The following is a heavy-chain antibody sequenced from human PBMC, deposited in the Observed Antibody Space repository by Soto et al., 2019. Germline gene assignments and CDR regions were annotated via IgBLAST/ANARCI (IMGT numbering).Heavy chain of an antibody. D-gene: IGHD3-22*01. CDR3: ARDRGPSSGYYPYWFDP. V-gene: IGHV1-69*13. Sequence: SVKVSCKASGGTFSSYAIGWVRQAPGQGLEWMGEIIPIFGTANYAQKFQGRVAITADESTSTAYMELSSLRSEDTAVYYCARDRGPSSGYYPYWFDPWGQGTLVTVSS. CDR2: IIPIFGTA. CDR1: GGTFSSYA. J-gene: IGHJ5*02.